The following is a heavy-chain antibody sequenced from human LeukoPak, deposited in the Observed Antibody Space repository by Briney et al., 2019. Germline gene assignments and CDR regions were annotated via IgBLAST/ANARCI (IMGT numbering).Heavy chain of an antibody. CDR3: AKSLLPAARYYGMDL. D-gene: IGHD6-25*01. CDR2: ISGGRSGNT. V-gene: IGHV3-23*01. J-gene: IGHJ6*02. CDR1: GFSFSSYV. Sequence: GGSLRLSCEASGFSFSSYVMSWVRQAPGKGLQWVSSISGGRSGNTYYADSVKGRFTISRDNSKNTLYLQMNSLRAEDTAIYSCAKSLLPAARYYGMDLWGQGTTVTVSS.